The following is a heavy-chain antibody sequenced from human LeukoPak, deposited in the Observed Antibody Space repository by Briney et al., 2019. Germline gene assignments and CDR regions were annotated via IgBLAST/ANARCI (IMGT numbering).Heavy chain of an antibody. V-gene: IGHV3-7*01. CDR1: GFTFSSYW. D-gene: IGHD2-2*01. J-gene: IGHJ4*02. CDR3: AREGDIVVVPAASYFDY. Sequence: GGSLRLSCAASGFTFSSYWMSWVRQAPGKRLEWVANIKQDGSEKYYVDSVKGRFTISRDNAKNSLYLQMNSLRAEDTAVYYCAREGDIVVVPAASYFDYWGQGTLVTVSS. CDR2: IKQDGSEK.